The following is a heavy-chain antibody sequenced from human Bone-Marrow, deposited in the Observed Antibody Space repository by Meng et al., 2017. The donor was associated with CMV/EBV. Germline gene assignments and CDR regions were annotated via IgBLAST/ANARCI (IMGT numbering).Heavy chain of an antibody. J-gene: IGHJ6*02. V-gene: IGHV3-48*03. CDR1: GFTFSSYE. Sequence: GESLKISCAASGFTFSSYEMNWVRQAPGKGLEWVSYISKGGPTIYYADSVKGRFTISRDNAKNSLYLQMDSLRAEDTAVYYCGGTDGRGMDVWGQGTTVTVSS. CDR3: GGTDGRGMDV. CDR2: ISKGGPTI. D-gene: IGHD2-8*01.